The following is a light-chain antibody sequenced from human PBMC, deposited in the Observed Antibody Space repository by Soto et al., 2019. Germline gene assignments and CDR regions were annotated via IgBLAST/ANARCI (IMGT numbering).Light chain of an antibody. CDR2: GSS. CDR3: QQYNKWPPHT. Sequence: EIVMTQSPATLSVSPGERVTLSCRASQSVSNNLAWYQQKPGHAPRLLIYGSSTRATGIPARFSGSGSGTEFTLTISSLQSEDFAVYYCQQYNKWPPHTFGQGTKLEMK. V-gene: IGKV3-15*01. J-gene: IGKJ2*01. CDR1: QSVSNN.